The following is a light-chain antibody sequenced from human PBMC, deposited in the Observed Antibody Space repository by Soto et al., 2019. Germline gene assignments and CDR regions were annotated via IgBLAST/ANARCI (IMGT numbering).Light chain of an antibody. CDR1: QSVSSN. Sequence: IVRTQSPATLSVSPGDRATLSCMASQSVSSNLAWYKRRPGQSPRLLIYDASNRATGIPARFSGSGSGTDFTLTISSLEPEDFAVYYCQQRSNWTQTFGQGTKV. CDR3: QQRSNWTQT. V-gene: IGKV3-11*01. J-gene: IGKJ1*01. CDR2: DAS.